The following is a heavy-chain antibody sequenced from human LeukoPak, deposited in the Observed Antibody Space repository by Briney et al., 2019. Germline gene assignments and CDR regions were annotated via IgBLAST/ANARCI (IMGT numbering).Heavy chain of an antibody. V-gene: IGHV1-46*01. CDR1: GYTFTSYY. CDR3: ATGQPWELPTL. D-gene: IGHD1-26*01. J-gene: IGHJ4*02. Sequence: ASVKVSCKASGYTFTSYYMHWVRQAPGQGLEWMGIINPSGGSTSYAQKFQGGVTMTRDTSTSTVYMELSSLRSEDTAVYYCATGQPWELPTLWGQGTLVTVSS. CDR2: INPSGGST.